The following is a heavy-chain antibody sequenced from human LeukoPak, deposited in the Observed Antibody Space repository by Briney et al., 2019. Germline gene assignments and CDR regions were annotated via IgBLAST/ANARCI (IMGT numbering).Heavy chain of an antibody. J-gene: IGHJ5*02. CDR1: GYSISSGYY. Sequence: SETLSLTCAVSGYSISSGYYWGWIRRPPGKGLEWIGSIYHSGSTYYNPSLKSRVTISVDTSKNQFSLKLSSVTAADTAVYYCARHLGFTIFGVVIRARWCDPWGQGTLVTVSS. V-gene: IGHV4-38-2*01. CDR2: IYHSGST. CDR3: ARHLGFTIFGVVIRARWCDP. D-gene: IGHD3-3*01.